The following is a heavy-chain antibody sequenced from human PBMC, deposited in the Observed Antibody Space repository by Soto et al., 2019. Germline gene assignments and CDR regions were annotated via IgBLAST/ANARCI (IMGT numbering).Heavy chain of an antibody. V-gene: IGHV3-23*01. CDR3: AKDQGTSWKNYFDY. Sequence: GGSLRLSCAASGFTFSNYAMSWVRQAPGKGLEWVSALSGSTGTTFYADSVKGRFTISRDNSKNTLCLQMNSLRAEDTAVYYCAKDQGTSWKNYFDYWGQGTPVTV. J-gene: IGHJ4*02. D-gene: IGHD6-6*01. CDR2: LSGSTGTT. CDR1: GFTFSNYA.